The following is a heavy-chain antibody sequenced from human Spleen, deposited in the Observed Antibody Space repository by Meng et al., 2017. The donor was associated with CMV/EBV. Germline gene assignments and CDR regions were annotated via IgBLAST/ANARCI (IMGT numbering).Heavy chain of an antibody. J-gene: IGHJ4*02. D-gene: IGHD2-21*02. CDR1: GGSIRSGAYY. V-gene: IGHV4-31*03. CDR3: ARGGSDYYFDY. CDR2: IFYSDTT. Sequence: LSLTCTVSGGSIRSGAYYWTWIRQHPGKGLEWIGYIFYSDTTDYNPSLKSRVSISVDTSKNQFSLILSSVTAADTAVYYCARGGSDYYFDYWGQGTLVTVSS.